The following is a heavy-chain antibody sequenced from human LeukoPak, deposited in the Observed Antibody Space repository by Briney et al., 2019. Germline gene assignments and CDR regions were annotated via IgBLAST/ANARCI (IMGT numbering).Heavy chain of an antibody. CDR2: INHSGST. CDR1: GGSFSGYY. CDR3: ARGRSAYDSSGYYLHLDY. D-gene: IGHD3-22*01. V-gene: IGHV4-34*01. J-gene: IGHJ4*02. Sequence: PSETLSLTCAVYGGSFSGYYWSWIRQPPGKGLEWIGEINHSGSTNYNPSLKSRVTISVDTSKNQFSLKLSSVTAADTAVYYCARGRSAYDSSGYYLHLDYWGQGTLVTVSS.